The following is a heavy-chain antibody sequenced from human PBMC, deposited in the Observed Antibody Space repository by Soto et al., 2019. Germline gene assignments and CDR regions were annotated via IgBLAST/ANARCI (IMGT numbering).Heavy chain of an antibody. CDR3: ARGSWVVLALTHLYFDY. Sequence: ASVKVSCKASGYTFTNFGISWVRQAPGQGLEWMGWISAYNGNTNYAQNFQGRVTMTTDTSTSTAYMELRSSVTATDAAVYYCARGSWVVLALTHLYFDYWGQGALVTVSS. V-gene: IGHV1-18*01. CDR1: GYTFTNFG. J-gene: IGHJ4*02. CDR2: ISAYNGNT. D-gene: IGHD2-15*01.